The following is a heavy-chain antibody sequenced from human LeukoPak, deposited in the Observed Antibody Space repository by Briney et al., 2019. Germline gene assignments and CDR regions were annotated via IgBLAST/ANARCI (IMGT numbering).Heavy chain of an antibody. V-gene: IGHV3-21*01. Sequence: PGGSLRLSCAASGFTFSSYSMNWVRQAPGKGLEWVSSISSSSSYVYYADSVKGRFTISRDNAKNSLYLQVDSLRVEDAAVYYCAKASSTLSYGQSHFDYWGQGTLVTVSS. CDR1: GFTFSSYS. CDR2: ISSSSSYV. J-gene: IGHJ4*02. CDR3: AKASSTLSYGQSHFDY. D-gene: IGHD3-10*01.